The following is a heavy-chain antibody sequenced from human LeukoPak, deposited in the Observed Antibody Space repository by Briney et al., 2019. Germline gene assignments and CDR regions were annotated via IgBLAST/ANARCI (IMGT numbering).Heavy chain of an antibody. CDR2: ISGSGGST. D-gene: IGHD3-22*01. CDR3: AKRGVVIRVILVGFHKEAYYFDS. J-gene: IGHJ4*02. V-gene: IGHV3-23*01. CDR1: GITLSNYG. Sequence: GGSLRLSCAVSGITLSNYGMSWVRQAPGKGLEWVTGISGSGGSTNYADSVKGRFTISRDNPKNTLYLQMNSLTVEDTAVYFCAKRGVVIRVILVGFHKEAYYFDSWGQGALVTVSS.